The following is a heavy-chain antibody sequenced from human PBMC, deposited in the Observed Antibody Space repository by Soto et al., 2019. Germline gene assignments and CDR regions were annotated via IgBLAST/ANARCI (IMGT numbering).Heavy chain of an antibody. CDR1: GGTFSSYA. D-gene: IGHD2-2*01. CDR2: IIPIFGTA. J-gene: IGHJ6*02. CDR3: ARDIRYCSSTSCPYGMDV. V-gene: IGHV1-69*13. Sequence: GASVKVSCKASGGTFSSYAISWVRQAPGQGLEWMGGIIPIFGTANYAQKFQGRVTITADESTSTAYMELSRLRSDDTAVYYCARDIRYCSSTSCPYGMDVWGQGTTVTVSS.